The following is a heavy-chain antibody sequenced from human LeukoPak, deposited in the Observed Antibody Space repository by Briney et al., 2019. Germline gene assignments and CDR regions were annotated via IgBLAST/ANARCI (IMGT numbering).Heavy chain of an antibody. D-gene: IGHD5-18*01. J-gene: IGHJ4*02. CDR1: GFTFSSYA. CDR2: ISGSGGST. CDR3: AGTSWIQLWLFDY. V-gene: IGHV3-23*01. Sequence: GGSPRLSCAASGFTFSSYAMSWVRQAPGKGLEWVSAISGSGGSTYYADSVKGRFTISRDNSKNTLYLQMNSLRAEDTAVYYCAGTSWIQLWLFDYGGQGTLVTVS.